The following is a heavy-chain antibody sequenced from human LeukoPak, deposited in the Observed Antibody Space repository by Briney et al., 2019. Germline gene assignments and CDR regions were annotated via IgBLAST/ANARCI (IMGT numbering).Heavy chain of an antibody. CDR1: GFTFSGAW. J-gene: IGHJ4*02. CDR3: VTVQFARTMSFDY. CDR2: IKSNFDGGTT. Sequence: GGSLRLSCAASGFTFSGAWMSWVRQAPGKGLGWVGRIKSNFDGGTTDYAAPVKGRFSVSRDDSKNTLVLQMNSLKTEDTAVYYCVTVQFARTMSFDYWGQGTLVTVSS. V-gene: IGHV3-15*01. D-gene: IGHD3-10*01.